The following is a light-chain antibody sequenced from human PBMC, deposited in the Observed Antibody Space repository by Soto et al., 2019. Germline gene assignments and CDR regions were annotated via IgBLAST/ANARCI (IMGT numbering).Light chain of an antibody. Sequence: VFTHPAGTLTLSPGARASLSCGISHSVGRSYLSWYQQKPGQAPRLLISSVSKRATGIPDRFSGGGSGTDFTLTISRVEPEDFALYICQQYDLSPITFG. V-gene: IGKV3-20*01. CDR2: SVS. CDR3: QQYDLSPIT. CDR1: HSVGRSY. J-gene: IGKJ5*01.